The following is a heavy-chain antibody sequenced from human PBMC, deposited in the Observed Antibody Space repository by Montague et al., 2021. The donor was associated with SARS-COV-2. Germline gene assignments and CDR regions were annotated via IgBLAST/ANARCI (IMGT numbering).Heavy chain of an antibody. CDR2: XDWDDDK. V-gene: IGHV2-70*11. CDR3: ARESGTVVTLDY. D-gene: IGHD4-23*01. CDR1: GFSLSTSGMC. Sequence: PALVKPTQTLTLTCTFSGFSLSTSGMCVSWIRQPPGKALEWLARXDWDDDKYYSTSLKTRLTISKDTSKNQVVLTMTNMDPVDTATYYCARESGTVVTLDYWGQGTLVTVSS. J-gene: IGHJ4*02.